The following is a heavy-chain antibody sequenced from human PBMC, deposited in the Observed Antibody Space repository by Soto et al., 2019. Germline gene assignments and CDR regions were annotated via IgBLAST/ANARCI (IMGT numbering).Heavy chain of an antibody. J-gene: IGHJ5*02. Sequence: GGSLRLSCTASGFIFSNNNMNWLRQAPGKGLQWVSYISTTGGTIYYADSVRGRFTISRDNAKRLLYLQMNSLRDEDTAVYYCAPGYSSTPNGFDPWGQGTLVTVSS. CDR1: GFIFSNNN. CDR3: APGYSSTPNGFDP. CDR2: ISTTGGTI. V-gene: IGHV3-48*02. D-gene: IGHD2-2*01.